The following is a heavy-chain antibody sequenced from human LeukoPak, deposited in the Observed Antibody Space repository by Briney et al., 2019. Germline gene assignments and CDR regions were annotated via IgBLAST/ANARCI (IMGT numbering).Heavy chain of an antibody. J-gene: IGHJ4*02. CDR1: GGSISSYY. V-gene: IGHV4-59*01. CDR3: ARGGDYGDLRYFDY. CDR2: IYYRGST. D-gene: IGHD4-17*01. Sequence: SEALSLTCTVSGGSISSYYWSWIRQPPGKGLEWIGYIYYRGSTNYNPSLKSRVTFSVDTSKNQFSLKLNSVTAADTAVYYCARGGDYGDLRYFDYWGQGTLVTVSS.